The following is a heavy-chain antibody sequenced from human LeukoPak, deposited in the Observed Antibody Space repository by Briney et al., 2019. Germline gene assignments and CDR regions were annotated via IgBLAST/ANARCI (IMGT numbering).Heavy chain of an antibody. D-gene: IGHD2-21*02. CDR2: LSSSANT. CDR1: GVSISDYS. V-gene: IGHV4-4*07. CDR3: ARDRTAPRPRFFDY. J-gene: IGHJ4*02. Sequence: RPSETLSLTCSVSGVSISDYSWSWIRQPAAKGVEFIGRLSSSANTYYSPSLKSRVTLSMDTSKNHLSLNLTSVTPADTGVYYCARDRTAPRPRFFDYWGKGILVTVSS.